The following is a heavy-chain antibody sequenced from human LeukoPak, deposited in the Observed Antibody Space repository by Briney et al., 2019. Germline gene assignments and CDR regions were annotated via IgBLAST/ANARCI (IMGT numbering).Heavy chain of an antibody. CDR2: IYHTGTT. V-gene: IGHV4-31*03. CDR1: GGSISSGGYY. Sequence: SQTLSLTCTVSGGSISSGGYYWTWIRQHPGKGLEWIGFIYHTGTTHYNPSLKSRITISVDTSDNQFSLRLSSVTAADTAVYFCANVAKGRFFFYYMDVWGKGTTVTVSS. CDR3: ANVAKGRFFFYYMDV. D-gene: IGHD2-15*01. J-gene: IGHJ6*03.